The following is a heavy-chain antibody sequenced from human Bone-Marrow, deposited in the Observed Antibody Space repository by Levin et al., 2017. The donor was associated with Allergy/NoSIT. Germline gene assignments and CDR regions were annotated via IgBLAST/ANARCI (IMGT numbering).Heavy chain of an antibody. D-gene: IGHD6-13*01. CDR1: GFTFSSYG. CDR2: TSDEGSAQ. Sequence: GESLKISCAASGFTFSSYGMHWVRQAPGKGLEWVTITSDEGSAQYYADSVKGRFTISRDNSKNTVYLQMNSLRAEDTAVYYCAKGGSNSWYGLDYWGQGTLVTVSS. V-gene: IGHV3-30*18. J-gene: IGHJ4*02. CDR3: AKGGSNSWYGLDY.